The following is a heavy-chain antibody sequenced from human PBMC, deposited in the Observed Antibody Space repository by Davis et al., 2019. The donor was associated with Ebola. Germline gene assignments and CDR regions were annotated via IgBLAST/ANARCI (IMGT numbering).Heavy chain of an antibody. D-gene: IGHD6-19*01. J-gene: IGHJ5*01. CDR2: ISYDGSNK. CDR1: GFTFSSYG. Sequence: GESLKISCAASGFTFSSYGMHWVRQAPGKGLEWVAVISYDGSNKYYADSVKGRFTISRDNSKNTLYLQMNSLRAEDTAVYYCAKARQWLVDSWGQGTLVTVSS. V-gene: IGHV3-30*18. CDR3: AKARQWLVDS.